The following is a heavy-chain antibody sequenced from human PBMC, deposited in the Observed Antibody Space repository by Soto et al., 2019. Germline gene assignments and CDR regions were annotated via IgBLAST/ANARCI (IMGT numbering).Heavy chain of an antibody. Sequence: GASVKVSCKASGDTFDTFAISWVRQAPGQGLEWMGGIIPIFRTPNYAQKFQGRVTMTKDASTSTAYMELNSLTSDDTAVYYCARDQSWHDLFWWFAPWGQGTLVPVSS. CDR1: GDTFDTFA. V-gene: IGHV1-69*05. D-gene: IGHD1-1*01. CDR2: IIPIFRTP. J-gene: IGHJ5*02. CDR3: ARDQSWHDLFWWFAP.